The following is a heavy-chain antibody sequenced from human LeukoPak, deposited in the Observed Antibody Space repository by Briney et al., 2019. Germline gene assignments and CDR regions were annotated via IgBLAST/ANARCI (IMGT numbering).Heavy chain of an antibody. J-gene: IGHJ4*02. CDR1: GGTFSSYA. V-gene: IGHV1-69*04. D-gene: IGHD3-9*01. CDR2: IIPILGIA. Sequence: GASVKVSCKASGGTFSSYAISWVRQAPGQGLEWMGRIIPILGIANYAQKFQGRVTITADKSTSTAYMELSSLRSEDTAVYYCARDSTERYYDILTRQKWLGYWGQGTLVTVSS. CDR3: ARDSTERYYDILTRQKWLGY.